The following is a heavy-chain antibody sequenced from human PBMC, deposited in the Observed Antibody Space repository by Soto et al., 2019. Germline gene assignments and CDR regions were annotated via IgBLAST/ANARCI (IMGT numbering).Heavy chain of an antibody. D-gene: IGHD4-17*01. CDR2: IIPILGIA. CDR3: ARVAGYGDNSYYYYYGMDV. Sequence: QVQLVQSGAEVKKPGSSVKVSCKASGGTFSSYTISWVRQAPGQGLEWMGRIIPILGIANYAQKFQGRVTSTADKSTSTAYMELSSLRSEDTAVYYCARVAGYGDNSYYYYYGMDVWGQGTTVTVSS. V-gene: IGHV1-69*02. CDR1: GGTFSSYT. J-gene: IGHJ6*02.